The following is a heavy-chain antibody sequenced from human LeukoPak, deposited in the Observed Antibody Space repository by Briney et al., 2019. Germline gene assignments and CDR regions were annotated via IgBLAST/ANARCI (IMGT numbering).Heavy chain of an antibody. D-gene: IGHD3-10*01. CDR1: GYTFTSYG. CDR2: ISAYNGNT. Sequence: ASVKVSCKASGYTFTSYGISWVRQAPGQGLEWMGWISAYNGNTNYAQKLQGRVTMTTDTSTSTAYMELRSLRSDDTAVYYCARDKGYGSGSYRLDYWGQGTLVTVSS. V-gene: IGHV1-18*01. CDR3: ARDKGYGSGSYRLDY. J-gene: IGHJ4*02.